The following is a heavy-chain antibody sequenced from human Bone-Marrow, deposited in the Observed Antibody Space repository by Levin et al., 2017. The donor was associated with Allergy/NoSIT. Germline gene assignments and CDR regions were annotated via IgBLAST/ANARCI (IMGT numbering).Heavy chain of an antibody. J-gene: IGHJ6*02. V-gene: IGHV3-30*04. CDR3: ARQPSIRPNYGMDV. Sequence: GGSLRLSCAASGFTFSSYAMHWVRQAPGKGLEWVAVISYDGSNKYYADSVKGRFTISRDNSKNTLYLQMNSLRAEDTAVYYCARQPSIRPNYGMDVWGQGTTVTVSS. CDR1: GFTFSSYA. CDR2: ISYDGSNK. D-gene: IGHD2-2*02.